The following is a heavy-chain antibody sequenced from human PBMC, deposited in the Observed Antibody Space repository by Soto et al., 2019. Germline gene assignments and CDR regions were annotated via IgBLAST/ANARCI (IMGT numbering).Heavy chain of an antibody. CDR2: IYWNDDK. V-gene: IGHV2-5*01. CDR3: VQSQDSNSGAAPVG. Sequence: QITLKESGPALVKPTQTLTLTCTFSGFSLTTSGVGVGWIRQPPGKALEWIALIYWNDDKRYSPSLRSRLTITKDASKNQVVLMMTNLDPSDTATYYCVQSQDSNSGAAPVGWGQGTLVIVSS. J-gene: IGHJ4*02. CDR1: GFSLTTSGVG. D-gene: IGHD6-13*01.